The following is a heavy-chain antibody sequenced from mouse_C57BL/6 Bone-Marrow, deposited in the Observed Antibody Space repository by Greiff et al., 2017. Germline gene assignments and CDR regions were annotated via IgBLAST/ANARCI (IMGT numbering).Heavy chain of an antibody. V-gene: IGHV1-64*01. D-gene: IGHD2-1*01. CDR2: IHPNSGST. CDR1: GYTFTSYW. Sequence: QVQLQQPGAELVKPGASVKLSCKASGYTFTSYWMHWVKQRPGQGLEWIGMIHPNSGSTNYNEKFKIKATLTVDKSSSTAYMQLSSLTSEDSAVYYCARFYYGIYDAMDYGGQGTSVTVSS. CDR3: ARFYYGIYDAMDY. J-gene: IGHJ4*01.